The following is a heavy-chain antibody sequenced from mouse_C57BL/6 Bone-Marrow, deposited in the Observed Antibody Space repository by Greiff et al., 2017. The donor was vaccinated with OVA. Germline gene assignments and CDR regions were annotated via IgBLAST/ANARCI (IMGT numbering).Heavy chain of an antibody. CDR2: INPSNGGT. D-gene: IGHD1-1*01. CDR1: GYTFTSYW. J-gene: IGHJ2*01. CDR3: ARWYYGSLYYFDY. Sequence: VQLQQSGTELVKPGASVKLSCKASGYTFTSYWMHWVKQRPGQGLEWIGNINPSNGGTNYNEKFKSKATLTVDKSSSTAYMQLSSLTSEDSAVYDCARWYYGSLYYFDYWGQGTTLTVAS. V-gene: IGHV1-53*01.